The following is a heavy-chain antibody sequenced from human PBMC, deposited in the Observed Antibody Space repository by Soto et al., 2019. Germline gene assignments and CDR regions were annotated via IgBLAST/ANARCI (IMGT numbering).Heavy chain of an antibody. D-gene: IGHD3-10*02. CDR1: GFTFSDYY. CDR2: LRNKANDYST. V-gene: IGHV3-72*01. J-gene: IGHJ5*02. Sequence: EVQLVESGGGLVQPGGSLRLSCAASGFTFSDYYMDWVRQAPGKGPEWVGRLRNKANDYSTEYAASVKGRFTISRDDSKNLLYLQMNSLITEDTAVYYCAQIDVVEKFDPRGQGTLVTVSS. CDR3: AQIDVVEKFDP.